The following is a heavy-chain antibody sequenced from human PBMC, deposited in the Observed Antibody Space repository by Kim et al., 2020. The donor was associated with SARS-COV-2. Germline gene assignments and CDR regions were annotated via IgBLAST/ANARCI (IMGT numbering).Heavy chain of an antibody. Sequence: GGSLRLSCAASGFTFSDYYMSWIRQAPGKGLEWVSYISSGGSTKFYADSVKGRFTNSRDNAKNSLYLQMNSLRAEDTAVFFCARGVAGGNSYTMDVWGQGTTVTVSS. CDR1: GFTFSDYY. CDR2: ISSGGSTK. V-gene: IGHV3-11*04. CDR3: ARGVAGGNSYTMDV. J-gene: IGHJ6*02. D-gene: IGHD6-19*01.